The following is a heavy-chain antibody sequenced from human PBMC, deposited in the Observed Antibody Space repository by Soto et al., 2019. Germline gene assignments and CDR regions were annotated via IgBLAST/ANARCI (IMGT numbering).Heavy chain of an antibody. CDR3: ARGVEQLVGGEVDY. CDR1: GFTSSSSP. D-gene: IGHD6-6*01. Sequence: PGGSLRLSCAASGFTSSSSPMHWVRQAPGKGPEWVSSFNWNGNYIHYADSVRGRFTISRDSAKNSLFLQMNSLRAEDTAVYYCARGVEQLVGGEVDYWGQGTLVTVSS. J-gene: IGHJ4*02. CDR2: FNWNGNYI. V-gene: IGHV3-21*06.